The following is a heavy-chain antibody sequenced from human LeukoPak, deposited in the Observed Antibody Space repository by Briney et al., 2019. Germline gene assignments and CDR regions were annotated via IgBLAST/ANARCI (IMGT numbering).Heavy chain of an antibody. CDR2: IIPIFGTA. V-gene: IGHV1-69*01. Sequence: SVKVSCKASGGTFSSYAISWVRQAPGQGLEWMGGIIPIFGTANYAQKFQGRVTITADESTSTAYMELSSLRSEDTAVYYCARGPYSDYVWGSYRHPPYYYYYYMDVWGKGTTVTVSS. D-gene: IGHD3-16*02. J-gene: IGHJ6*03. CDR1: GGTFSSYA. CDR3: ARGPYSDYVWGSYRHPPYYYYYYMDV.